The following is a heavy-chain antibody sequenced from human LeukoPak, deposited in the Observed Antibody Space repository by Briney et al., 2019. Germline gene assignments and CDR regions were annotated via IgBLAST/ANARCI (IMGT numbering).Heavy chain of an antibody. J-gene: IGHJ6*02. D-gene: IGHD2-21*02. CDR1: GFTFSSYS. CDR2: ISSGSSTI. Sequence: PGGSLRLSCAASGFTFSSYSMNWVRQAPGKGLEWVSYISSGSSTIYHADSVKGRFTISRDNAKNSLYLQMNSLRADDTAVYYCARYKEVTATLYYYYGMDVWGQGTTVTVSS. V-gene: IGHV3-48*01. CDR3: ARYKEVTATLYYYYGMDV.